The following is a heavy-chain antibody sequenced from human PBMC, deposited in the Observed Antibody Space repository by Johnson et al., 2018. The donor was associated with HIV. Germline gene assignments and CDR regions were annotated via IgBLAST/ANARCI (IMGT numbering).Heavy chain of an antibody. D-gene: IGHD1-26*01. Sequence: VQLVESGGGVVQPGRSLRLSCAASRFTFDDYAMHWVRQAPGKGLEWVSGMSGSGGSTSYADSVKGRFTSSRDNSKNTLYLQMNSLRVEDTAVDYCAKVYSVGATLLAAFDIWGQGTMVTVSS. V-gene: IGHV3-23*04. CDR2: MSGSGGST. CDR3: AKVYSVGATLLAAFDI. CDR1: RFTFDDYA. J-gene: IGHJ3*02.